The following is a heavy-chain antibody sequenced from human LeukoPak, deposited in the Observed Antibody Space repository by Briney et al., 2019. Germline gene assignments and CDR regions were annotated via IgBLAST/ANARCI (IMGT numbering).Heavy chain of an antibody. J-gene: IGHJ3*02. CDR2: ISGSGGSA. V-gene: IGHV3-23*01. CDR1: GFTFSSYA. D-gene: IGHD2-2*01. CDR3: AKERVRCSNTCYPDAFDI. Sequence: GGSLRLSCAASGFTFSSYAMHWVRQAPGKGLEWVSGISGSGGSAYYADSVRVRFTISRDNSKNTLYLRMDSLRAEDTAIYYCAKERVRCSNTCYPDAFDIWGLGTMVTVSS.